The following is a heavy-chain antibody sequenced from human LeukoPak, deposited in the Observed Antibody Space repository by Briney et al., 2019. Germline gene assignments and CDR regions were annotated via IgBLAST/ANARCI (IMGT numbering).Heavy chain of an antibody. V-gene: IGHV4-59*01. J-gene: IGHJ4*02. CDR3: ARDRSPPGYSSSWYPLDY. CDR1: GGSISSYY. CDR2: TYYSGST. D-gene: IGHD6-13*01. Sequence: SETLSLTCTVSGGSISSYYWSWIRQPPGKGLEWIVYTYYSGSTNYNPSLKSRVTISVDTSKNQFSLKLSSVTAADTAVYYCARDRSPPGYSSSWYPLDYWGQGTLVTVSS.